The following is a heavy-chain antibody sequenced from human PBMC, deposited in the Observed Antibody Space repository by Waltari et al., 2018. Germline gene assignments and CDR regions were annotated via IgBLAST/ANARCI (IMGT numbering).Heavy chain of an antibody. CDR2: IYYSAST. J-gene: IGHJ4*02. CDR1: GGSISSSSHY. Sequence: QLQLKESGPRMVKRSETLSLTCTVSGGSISSSSHYTGWLPQPPGKGLEWIGSIYYSASTYYNPSLKSRVTISVDTSKNQFSLKLSSVTAADTAVYYCARRANLWFGELDDYWGQGTLVTVSS. CDR3: ARRANLWFGELDDY. V-gene: IGHV4-39*01. D-gene: IGHD3-10*01.